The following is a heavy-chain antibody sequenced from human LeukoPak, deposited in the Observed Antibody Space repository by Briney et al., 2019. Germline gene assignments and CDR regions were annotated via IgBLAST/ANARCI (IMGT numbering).Heavy chain of an antibody. J-gene: IGHJ4*02. D-gene: IGHD2-8*01. CDR3: ARDPPGLMAPR. V-gene: IGHV3-21*01. CDR2: ISSSSSYI. CDR1: GFTFSSYS. Sequence: GGSLRLSCAASGFTFSSYSMNWVRQAPGKGLEWVSSISSSSSYIYYADSVKGRFTISRDNAMNSLYLQMNSLRAEDTAVYYCARDPPGLMAPRWGQGTLVTVSS.